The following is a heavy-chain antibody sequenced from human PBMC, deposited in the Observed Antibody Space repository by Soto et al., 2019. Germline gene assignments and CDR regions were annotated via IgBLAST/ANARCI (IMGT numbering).Heavy chain of an antibody. J-gene: IGHJ5*02. D-gene: IGHD6-19*01. CDR1: GYTFTGYY. CDR2: INPNSGGT. Sequence: QVQLEQSGAEVKKPGDSVKVSCKASGYTFTGYYMHWVRQAQGQGLEWMGWINPNSGGTNYSQRFQSWVTMTRDTSISTAYMELSRLRSDDTAVYYCAREQGIAVCWFDPWGQGTLVTVSS. CDR3: AREQGIAVCWFDP. V-gene: IGHV1-2*04.